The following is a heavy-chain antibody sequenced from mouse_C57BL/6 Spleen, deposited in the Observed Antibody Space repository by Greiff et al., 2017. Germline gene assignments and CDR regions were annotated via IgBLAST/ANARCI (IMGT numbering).Heavy chain of an antibody. CDR3: TGGEIYGPTTCFAY. J-gene: IGHJ3*01. Sequence: QVQLQQPGPELVKPGASVKLSCKASGYTFTSYWMHWVKQRPGQGLEWIGNINPSNGGTNYNEKFKSKATLTVDKTSSTAYMQLSSLTSEDSAVYYCTGGEIYGPTTCFAYWGQGTLVTVSA. V-gene: IGHV1-53*01. D-gene: IGHD2-10*01. CDR2: INPSNGGT. CDR1: GYTFTSYW.